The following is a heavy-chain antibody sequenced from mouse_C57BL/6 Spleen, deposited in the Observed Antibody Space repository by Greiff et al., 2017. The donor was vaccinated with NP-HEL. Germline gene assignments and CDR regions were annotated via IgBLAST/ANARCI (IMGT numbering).Heavy chain of an antibody. CDR3: ARSCGGYYGSSLWYFDV. CDR2: IYPGDGDT. J-gene: IGHJ1*03. D-gene: IGHD1-1*01. Sequence: QVQLQQSGAELVKPGASVKISCKASGYAFSSYWMNWVKQRPGKGLEWIGQIYPGDGDTNYNGKFKGKATLTADKSSSTAYMQLSSLTSEDSAVYFCARSCGGYYGSSLWYFDVWGTGTTVTVSS. V-gene: IGHV1-80*01. CDR1: GYAFSSYW.